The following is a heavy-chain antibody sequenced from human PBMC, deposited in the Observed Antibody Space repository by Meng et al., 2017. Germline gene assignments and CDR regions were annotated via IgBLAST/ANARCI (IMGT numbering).Heavy chain of an antibody. D-gene: IGHD2-15*01. CDR2: INPNSGGT. CDR3: ARVVPEYCSGGSCFGWPLGAFDI. Sequence: ASVKVSCKASGYTFTGYYMHWVRQAPGQGLEWMGWINPNSGGTNYAQKFQGRVTMTRDTSISTAYMELSRLRSDDTAVYYCARVVPEYCSGGSCFGWPLGAFDIWGQGTMVTVSS. CDR1: GYTFTGYY. J-gene: IGHJ3*02. V-gene: IGHV1-2*02.